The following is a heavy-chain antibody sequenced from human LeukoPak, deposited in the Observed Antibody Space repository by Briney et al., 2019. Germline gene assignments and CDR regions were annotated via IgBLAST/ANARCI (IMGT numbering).Heavy chain of an antibody. Sequence: ASVKVSCKASGYTFTGYYMHWVRQAPGQGLEWVGWINPNSGGTNYAQKFQGRVTMTRDTSISTAYMELSRLRSDDTAVYYCARGAAGPPDYYDSSGYYVWGQGTLVTVSS. CDR1: GYTFTGYY. CDR3: ARGAAGPPDYYDSSGYYV. V-gene: IGHV1-2*02. CDR2: INPNSGGT. J-gene: IGHJ4*02. D-gene: IGHD3-22*01.